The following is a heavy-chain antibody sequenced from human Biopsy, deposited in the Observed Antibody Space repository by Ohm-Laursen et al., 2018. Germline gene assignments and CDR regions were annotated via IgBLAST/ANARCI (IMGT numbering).Heavy chain of an antibody. Sequence: GASVKASRTVSGFAVNDSFLHWLRQAPGQGLGWIGGLTTNVGGTNYAQKFQGRVTMTTDTSTSTVYLELRRLISDDAAVYYCARDIMNRIAGLVARSDVFDVWGQGTLVTVSS. D-gene: IGHD3-16*01. CDR3: ARDIMNRIAGLVARSDVFDV. CDR1: GFAVNDSF. J-gene: IGHJ3*01. V-gene: IGHV1-2*02. CDR2: LTTNVGGT.